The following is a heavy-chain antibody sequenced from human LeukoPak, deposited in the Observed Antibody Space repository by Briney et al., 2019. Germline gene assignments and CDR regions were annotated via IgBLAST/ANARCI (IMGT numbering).Heavy chain of an antibody. J-gene: IGHJ5*02. CDR1: GGSVSSGSYY. Sequence: PSETLSLTCTVSGGSVSSGSYYWSWIRQPPGKGLEWIGYIYYSGSTYYNPSLKSRVTISVDTSKNQFSLKLSSVTAADTAVYYCARAGGAYCGGDCSSPWGQGTLVTVSS. D-gene: IGHD2-21*02. CDR3: ARAGGAYCGGDCSSP. V-gene: IGHV4-31*03. CDR2: IYYSGST.